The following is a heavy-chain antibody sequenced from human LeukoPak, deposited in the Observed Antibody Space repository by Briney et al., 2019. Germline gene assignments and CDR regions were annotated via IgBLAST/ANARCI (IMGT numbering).Heavy chain of an antibody. D-gene: IGHD1-1*01. CDR1: GFTFSNCG. CDR2: IWYDGSNK. CDR3: SRDGYNSIDY. J-gene: IGHJ4*02. V-gene: IGHV3-30*02. Sequence: GGSLRLSCAASGFTFSNCGMHWVRQAPGKGLEWVAFIWYDGSNKYYADSVKGRFTISRDNSKNTLFLQMNSLRAEDTAVYYCSRDGYNSIDYWGKGTLVTVSS.